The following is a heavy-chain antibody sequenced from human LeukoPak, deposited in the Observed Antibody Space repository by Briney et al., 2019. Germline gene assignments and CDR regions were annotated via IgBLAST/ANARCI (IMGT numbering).Heavy chain of an antibody. CDR2: INHSGST. D-gene: IGHD6-6*01. CDR1: GGSFIGYY. CDR3: ARGSIAEY. J-gene: IGHJ4*02. V-gene: IGHV4-34*01. Sequence: SETRSLTCAVYGGSFIGYYWSWIRQPPGKGLEWIGEINHSGSTNYNPSLKSRVTISVDTSKNQFSLKLSSVTAADTAVYYCARGSIAEYWGQGTLVTVSS.